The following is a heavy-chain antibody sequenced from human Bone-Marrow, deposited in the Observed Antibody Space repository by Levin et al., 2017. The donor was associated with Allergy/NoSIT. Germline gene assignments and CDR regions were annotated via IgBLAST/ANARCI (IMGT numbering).Heavy chain of an antibody. V-gene: IGHV3-53*01. CDR2: IYSGGST. CDR1: GFTVSSNY. J-gene: IGHJ4*02. Sequence: GGSLRLSCAASGFTVSSNYMSWVRQAPGKGLEWVSVIYSGGSTNYEDSVKGRLTISRDNSRNKLYLQMKSLRAEETAVYYGASPLRPYSRGCPYYWGQGTLVTVSS. D-gene: IGHD6-19*01. CDR3: ASPLRPYSRGCPYY.